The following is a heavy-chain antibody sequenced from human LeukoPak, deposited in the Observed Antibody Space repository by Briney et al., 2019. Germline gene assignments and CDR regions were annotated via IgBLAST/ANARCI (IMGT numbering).Heavy chain of an antibody. Sequence: PGVSLRLFCAACGFTFSSYSMHGVRQSTGGGLEWVAVISYEGSNKYYADSVQGRFTISRDNSKNTLYLQMNSLRAEDTAVYYCASIPVHEVVVVAATPSVVDYWGQGTLVTVSS. J-gene: IGHJ4*02. CDR3: ASIPVHEVVVVAATPSVVDY. D-gene: IGHD2-15*01. V-gene: IGHV3-30*16. CDR2: ISYEGSNK. CDR1: GFTFSSYS.